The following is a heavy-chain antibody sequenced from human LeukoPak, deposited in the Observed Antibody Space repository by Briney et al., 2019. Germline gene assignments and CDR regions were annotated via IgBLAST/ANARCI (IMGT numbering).Heavy chain of an antibody. CDR3: ARIDSGYDSYRGPFDY. D-gene: IGHD5-12*01. V-gene: IGHV4-34*01. Sequence: PSETLSLTCAVYGGSFSGYYWSWIRQPPGKGLEWIGEINHSGSTNYNPSLKSRVTISVDTSKNQFSLKLSSVTAADTAVYYCARIDSGYDSYRGPFDYWGQGTLVTVPS. CDR2: INHSGST. CDR1: GGSFSGYY. J-gene: IGHJ4*02.